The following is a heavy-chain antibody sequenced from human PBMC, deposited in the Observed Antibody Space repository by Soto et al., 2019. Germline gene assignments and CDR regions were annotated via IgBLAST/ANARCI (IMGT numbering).Heavy chain of an antibody. CDR1: GGSISYYY. CDR2: IYYSGNT. Sequence: QVQLQESGPGLVKPSETLSLTCTVSGGSISYYYWGWIRQPPGKGLEWIGSIYYSGNTHYNPSLKSRVTISVDTSMNQFSLNLDSVTAVDSAVYYCVRGGYVHAFEYWGQGALVTVSS. D-gene: IGHD5-12*01. CDR3: VRGGYVHAFEY. J-gene: IGHJ4*02. V-gene: IGHV4-59*01.